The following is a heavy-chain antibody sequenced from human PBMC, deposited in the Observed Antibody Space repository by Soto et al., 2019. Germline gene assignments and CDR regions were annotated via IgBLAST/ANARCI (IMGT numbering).Heavy chain of an antibody. CDR2: ISGNGNDA. V-gene: IGHV3-23*01. D-gene: IGHD6-19*01. J-gene: IGHJ4*02. CDR1: GFTFRDYA. Sequence: GSLRLSCAAPGFTFRDYAMNWVRQVPGKGLEWVSDISGNGNDARYADSVKGRFSISRDNSRNTLYLHLNRLRVDDTAVYYCGKERRGSGWSVCNFWGQGTLVTVSS. CDR3: GKERRGSGWSVCNF.